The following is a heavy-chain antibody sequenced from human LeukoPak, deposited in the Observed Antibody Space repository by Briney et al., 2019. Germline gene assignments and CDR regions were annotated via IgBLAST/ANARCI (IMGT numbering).Heavy chain of an antibody. CDR1: GFTFTNYV. D-gene: IGHD2-15*01. CDR2: VSSDRGIK. Sequence: GGSLRLSCVVSGFTFTNYVVHWVRQAPGKGLEWVTLVSSDRGIKYYADSVKGRFSVSRDISKNTLYLQMNSLRVDDTAVYYCARDSETTPIHVLGYWGQGTLVTVSS. V-gene: IGHV3-30-3*01. J-gene: IGHJ4*02. CDR3: ARDSETTPIHVLGY.